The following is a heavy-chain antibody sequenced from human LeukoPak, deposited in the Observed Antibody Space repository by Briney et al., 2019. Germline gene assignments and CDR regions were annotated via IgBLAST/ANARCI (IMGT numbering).Heavy chain of an antibody. V-gene: IGHV1-2*02. CDR3: ARDTYGDYPLDY. CDR2: INPNSGGT. J-gene: IGHJ4*02. D-gene: IGHD4-17*01. Sequence: ASVKVSCKASGYTFTGYYMHWVRQAPGQGLEWMGWINPNSGGTNYAQKFQGRVTMTRDTSISTAYMELSRLRSDDTAVYYCARDTYGDYPLDYWGQGTLVIVSS. CDR1: GYTFTGYY.